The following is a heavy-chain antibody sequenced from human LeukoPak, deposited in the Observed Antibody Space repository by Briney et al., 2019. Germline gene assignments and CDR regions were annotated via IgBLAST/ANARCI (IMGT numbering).Heavy chain of an antibody. CDR1: GFTFSSYS. J-gene: IGHJ4*02. CDR3: ARATSDDYGDYRPADC. CDR2: ISSSSSTI. D-gene: IGHD4-17*01. V-gene: IGHV3-48*04. Sequence: TGGSLRLSCAASGFTFSSYSMNWVRQAPGKGLEGVSYISSSSSTIYYADSVKGRFTISRDNAKNSLYLQMNSLRAEDTAVYYCARATSDDYGDYRPADCWGQGTLVTVSS.